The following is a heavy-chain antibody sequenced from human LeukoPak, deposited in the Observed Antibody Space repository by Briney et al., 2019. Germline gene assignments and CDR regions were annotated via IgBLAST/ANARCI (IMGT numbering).Heavy chain of an antibody. CDR2: IIPILGIA. D-gene: IGHD2-15*01. CDR3: ARVDCSGGSCYFDY. J-gene: IGHJ4*02. CDR1: GGTFSSYA. Sequence: SVKVSCKASGGTFSSYAISWVRQAPGQGLEWMGRIIPILGIANYAQKFQGRVTITADKSTSTAYMELSSLRSEDTAVYYCARVDCSGGSCYFDYWGQGTLVTVSS. V-gene: IGHV1-69*04.